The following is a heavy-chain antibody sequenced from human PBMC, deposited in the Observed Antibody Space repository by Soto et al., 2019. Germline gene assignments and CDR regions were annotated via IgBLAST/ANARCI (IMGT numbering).Heavy chain of an antibody. CDR1: GYTFTSYG. CDR3: ARGDYSSGWHALDY. J-gene: IGHJ4*02. D-gene: IGHD6-19*01. V-gene: IGHV1-18*01. CDR2: ISAYNGNT. Sequence: QVQLVQSGAEVKKPGASVKVSCKASGYTFTSYGISWVRQAPGQGLEWMGWISAYNGNTNYAQKLQGRGTTTTDTSTSTAYRALRSLRSDDPAVDDCARGDYSSGWHALDYWGQGTLVTVSS.